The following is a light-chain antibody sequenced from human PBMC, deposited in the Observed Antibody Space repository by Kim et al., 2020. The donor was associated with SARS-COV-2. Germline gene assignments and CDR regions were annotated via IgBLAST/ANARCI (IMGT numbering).Light chain of an antibody. Sequence: VSHGKTAGTPCSEGTLRRNQTYCYQQKSGQAPLLVIYKDNERPSGIPGRFSGSSSATTVTLTIGGLQAEEDADYYCQAADGSGTYVFGAGTKVTVL. CDR1: TLRRNQ. J-gene: IGLJ1*01. V-gene: IGLV3-25*01. CDR3: QAADGSGTYV. CDR2: KDN.